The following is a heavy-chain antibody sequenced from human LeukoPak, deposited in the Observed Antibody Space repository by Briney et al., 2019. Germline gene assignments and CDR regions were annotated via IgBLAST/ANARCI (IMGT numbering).Heavy chain of an antibody. CDR2: IYTSGST. CDR3: ARAYSSWYYRGNWFDP. J-gene: IGHJ5*02. Sequence: SETLSLTCIVSGGSISSYYWSWIRQPAGKGLEWIGRIYTSGSTNYNPSLKSRVTMSVDTSKNQFSLKLSSVTAADTAVYYCARAYSSWYYRGNWFDPWGQGTLVTVSS. V-gene: IGHV4-4*07. CDR1: GGSISSYY. D-gene: IGHD6-13*01.